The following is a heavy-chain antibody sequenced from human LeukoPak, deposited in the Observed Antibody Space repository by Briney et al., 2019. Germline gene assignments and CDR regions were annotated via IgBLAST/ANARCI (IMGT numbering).Heavy chain of an antibody. CDR3: ARDAGYSYGYLSYFDY. CDR2: IIPIFGTA. Sequence: SVKVSCKASGGTFSSYAISWVRQAPGQGLEWMGGIIPIFGTANYAQKFQGRVTITADKSTSTAYMELSSLRAEDMAVYYCARDAGYSYGYLSYFDYWGQGTLVTVSS. CDR1: GGTFSSYA. V-gene: IGHV1-69*06. J-gene: IGHJ4*02. D-gene: IGHD5-18*01.